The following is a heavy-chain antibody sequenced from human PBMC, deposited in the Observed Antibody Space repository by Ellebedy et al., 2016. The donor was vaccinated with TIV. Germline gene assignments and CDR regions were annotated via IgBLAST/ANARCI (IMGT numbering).Heavy chain of an antibody. V-gene: IGHV3-7*03. J-gene: IGHJ3*02. CDR3: TASLVAFDI. CDR2: IKQDGSEK. D-gene: IGHD2-8*02. Sequence: PGGSLRLSCAASGFTFSSNWMSWVRQTPGKGLEWVAYIKQDGSEKYYVDSVKGRFTISRDNAKNSLYLQMNSLKTEDTAVYYCTASLVAFDIWGQGTMVTVSS. CDR1: GFTFSSNW.